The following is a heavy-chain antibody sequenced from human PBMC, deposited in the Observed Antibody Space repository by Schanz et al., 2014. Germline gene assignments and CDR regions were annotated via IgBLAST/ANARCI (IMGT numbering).Heavy chain of an antibody. D-gene: IGHD5-18*01. CDR2: ISGSGGNT. Sequence: EVQLVESGGGLIQPGGSLRLSCAASGFGFSSYSMNWVRQAPGRGLEWVSIISGSGGNTYYADAVRGRFTISRDNSKTTVYLQMNSLRAEDTAVYYRAKDAENTAMITDYFDYWGQGTLVTVSS. CDR3: AKDAENTAMITDYFDY. J-gene: IGHJ4*02. V-gene: IGHV3-23*04. CDR1: GFGFSSYS.